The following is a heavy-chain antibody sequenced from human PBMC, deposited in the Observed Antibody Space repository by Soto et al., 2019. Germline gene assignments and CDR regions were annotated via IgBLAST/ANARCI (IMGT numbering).Heavy chain of an antibody. J-gene: IGHJ6*02. CDR3: ARTFYGDYEASYYGMEV. CDR1: GYSIGSADY. CDR2: IYHSGTT. D-gene: IGHD4-17*01. Sequence: PSETLSLTCAVSGYSIGSADYWGWNRQPPGKGLEWIGNIYHSGTTYYNPSLERRVTISVDTSNHQFSLKLNSVTAADTAVYYCARTFYGDYEASYYGMEVWGQGTTVTVSS. V-gene: IGHV4-38-2*01.